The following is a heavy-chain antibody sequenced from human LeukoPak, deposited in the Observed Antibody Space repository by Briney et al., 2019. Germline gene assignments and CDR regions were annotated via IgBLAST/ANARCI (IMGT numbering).Heavy chain of an antibody. J-gene: IGHJ4*02. D-gene: IGHD3-10*01. V-gene: IGHV1-3*01. CDR3: ARDRYKGDRSGSYYNPLYYFDY. Sequence: PGGSLRLSCEGSGFTFRRYSMHWVRQAPGKGLEWMGWINAGNGNTKYSQKFQGRVTITRDTSASTAYMELSSLRSEDTAVYYCARDRYKGDRSGSYYNPLYYFDYWGQGTLVTVSS. CDR1: GFTFRRYS. CDR2: INAGNGNT.